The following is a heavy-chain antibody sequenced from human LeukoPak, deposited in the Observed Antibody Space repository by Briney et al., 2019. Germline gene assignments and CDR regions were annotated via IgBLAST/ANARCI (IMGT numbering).Heavy chain of an antibody. CDR1: GFTFSSYA. V-gene: IGHV3-23*01. J-gene: IGHJ4*02. Sequence: GGSLRLSCAASGFTFSSYAMNWVRQAPGKGLEWVSAISGSGGGTYYADSVKGRFTISRDNSKNTLYLQMNSLRAEDTAVYYCARDPRQWLAGFDYWGQGTLVTVPS. CDR3: ARDPRQWLAGFDY. D-gene: IGHD6-19*01. CDR2: ISGSGGGT.